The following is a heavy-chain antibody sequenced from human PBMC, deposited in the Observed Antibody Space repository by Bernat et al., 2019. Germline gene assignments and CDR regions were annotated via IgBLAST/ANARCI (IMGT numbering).Heavy chain of an antibody. J-gene: IGHJ2*01. CDR1: GGSISSSSYY. D-gene: IGHD1-26*01. CDR2: IYYSGHT. Sequence: QLQLQVSGPGLVKPSETLSLTCTVSGGSISSSSYYWGWIRQPPGKGLEWIGSIYYSGHTYYNPSLKSRVTISIDTSRNQFSLKLSSVTAADTAVYYCARHEDRGSYSFWYLDLWGRGTLVTVSS. V-gene: IGHV4-39*01. CDR3: ARHEDRGSYSFWYLDL.